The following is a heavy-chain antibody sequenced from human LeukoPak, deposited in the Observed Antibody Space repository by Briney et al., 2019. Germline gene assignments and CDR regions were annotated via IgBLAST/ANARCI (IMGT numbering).Heavy chain of an antibody. V-gene: IGHV4-39*01. Sequence: LGILALTCTVSGGSISSSSYYWGWIRQPPGKGLEWIGSIYYSGSTYYNPSLKSRGTISVDTSKNQFSLKLSSETAADTAVHYLARQAPAIDYGDYLMAYYYYYMDVWGKGTTVTVSS. CDR1: GGSISSSSYY. CDR2: IYYSGST. D-gene: IGHD4-17*01. J-gene: IGHJ6*03. CDR3: ARQAPAIDYGDYLMAYYYYYMDV.